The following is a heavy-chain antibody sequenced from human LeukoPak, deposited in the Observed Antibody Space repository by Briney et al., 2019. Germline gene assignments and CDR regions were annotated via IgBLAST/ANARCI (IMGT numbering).Heavy chain of an antibody. D-gene: IGHD1-26*01. CDR3: ARDFYLIVGATEGYYYYGMDV. CDR1: GYTFTGYY. CDR2: ISAYNGNT. J-gene: IGHJ6*02. V-gene: IGHV1-18*04. Sequence: GASVKVSCKASGYTFTGYYMHWVRQAPGQGLEWMGWISAYNGNTNYAQKLQGRVTMTTDTSTSTAYMELRSLRSDDTAVYYCARDFYLIVGATEGYYYYGMDVWGQGTTVTVSS.